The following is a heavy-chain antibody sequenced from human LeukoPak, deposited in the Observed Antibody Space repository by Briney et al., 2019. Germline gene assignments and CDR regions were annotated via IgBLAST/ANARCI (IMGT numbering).Heavy chain of an antibody. D-gene: IGHD2-15*01. J-gene: IGHJ4*02. Sequence: ASVKVSCKASGYTFTGYYMHWVRQAPGQGLEWMGWINPNSGGTNYAQEFQGRVTMTRDTSISTAYMELSRLRSDDTAAYYCARIPDIVVVVAEYFDYWGQGTLVTVSS. CDR2: INPNSGGT. CDR1: GYTFTGYY. CDR3: ARIPDIVVVVAEYFDY. V-gene: IGHV1-2*02.